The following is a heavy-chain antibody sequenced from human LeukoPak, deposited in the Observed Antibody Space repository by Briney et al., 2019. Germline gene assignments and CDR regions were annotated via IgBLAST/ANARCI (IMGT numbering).Heavy chain of an antibody. D-gene: IGHD6-19*01. CDR1: GFTFSSYW. CDR2: IKQDGSEK. V-gene: IGHV3-7*03. CDR3: AKGRQWLVFRSAFDY. Sequence: GGSLRLSCAASGFTFSSYWMSWVRQAPGKGLEWVANIKQDGSEKYYVDSVKGRFTISRDNSKNTLYVQMNSLRAEDTAVYYCAKGRQWLVFRSAFDYWGQGTLVTVSS. J-gene: IGHJ4*02.